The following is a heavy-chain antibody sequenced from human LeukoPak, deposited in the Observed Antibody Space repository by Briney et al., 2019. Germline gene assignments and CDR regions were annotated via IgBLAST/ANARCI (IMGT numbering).Heavy chain of an antibody. D-gene: IGHD6-19*01. V-gene: IGHV3-30*18. CDR2: ISYDGSNK. CDR3: AKEEWLGKMNFFDY. CDR1: GFTFSDYG. Sequence: GRSLRLSCAASGFTFSDYGMHWVRQAPGTGLEWVAVISYDGSNKYYADSVKGRFTVSRDSSKNTLYLQMNRLRAEDTAVYYCAKEEWLGKMNFFDYWGQGTLVTVSS. J-gene: IGHJ4*02.